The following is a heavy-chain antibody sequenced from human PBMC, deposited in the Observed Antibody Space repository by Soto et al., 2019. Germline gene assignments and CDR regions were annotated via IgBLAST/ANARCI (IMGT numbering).Heavy chain of an antibody. D-gene: IGHD2-2*01. J-gene: IGHJ4*02. CDR3: AKGGRCSSTSCQYFDY. CDR2: ISGSGGST. Sequence: EVQLLESGGGLVQPGGSLRLSCAASGFTFSSYAMSWVRQAPGKGLELVSAISGSGGSTYYADSVKGRFTISRDNSKNTLYLQMNSLRAEDTAVYYCAKGGRCSSTSCQYFDYWGQGTLVTVSS. V-gene: IGHV3-23*01. CDR1: GFTFSSYA.